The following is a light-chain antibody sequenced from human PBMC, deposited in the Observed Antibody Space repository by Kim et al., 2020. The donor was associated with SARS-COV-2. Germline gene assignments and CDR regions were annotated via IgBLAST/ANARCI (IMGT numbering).Light chain of an antibody. CDR3: GADHGSGSNFVCG. V-gene: IGLV9-49*01. Sequence: CTLSSGYSNYKVDWYQQRPGKGPRFVMRVGTGGIVGSKGDGIPDRFSVLGSGLNRYLTIKNIQEEDESDYHCGADHGSGSNFVCGFGGGTKLTVL. J-gene: IGLJ2*01. CDR1: SGYSNYK. CDR2: VGTGGIVG.